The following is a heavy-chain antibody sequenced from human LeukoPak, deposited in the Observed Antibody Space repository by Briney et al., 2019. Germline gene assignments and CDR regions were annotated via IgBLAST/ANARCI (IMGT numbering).Heavy chain of an antibody. V-gene: IGHV4-34*01. D-gene: IGHD6-13*01. J-gene: IGHJ4*02. CDR1: GGSFSGYY. CDR2: INHSGST. CDR3: ARESKVGGRGCSSSWSPFDY. Sequence: SETPSLTCAVYGGSFSGYYWSWIRQPPGKGLEWIGEINHSGSTNYNPSLKSRVTISVDTSKNQFSLKLSSVTAADTAVYYCARESKVGGRGCSSSWSPFDYWGQGTLVTVSS.